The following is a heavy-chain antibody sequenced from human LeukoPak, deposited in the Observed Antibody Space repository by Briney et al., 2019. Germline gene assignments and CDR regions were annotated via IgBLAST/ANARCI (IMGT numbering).Heavy chain of an antibody. CDR3: ARGCASCGHYNYYFMDV. J-gene: IGHJ6*03. D-gene: IGHD2-2*01. Sequence: GGSLRLSCAASGFTVSSYNMNWVRQTPGKGLEWVSYISSSGYTMHHADSVKGRFTVSRDSAKSSLYLQMNSLRDEDAAVYFCARGCASCGHYNYYFMDVWGKGTTVTVSS. V-gene: IGHV3-48*02. CDR1: GFTVSSYN. CDR2: ISSSGYTM.